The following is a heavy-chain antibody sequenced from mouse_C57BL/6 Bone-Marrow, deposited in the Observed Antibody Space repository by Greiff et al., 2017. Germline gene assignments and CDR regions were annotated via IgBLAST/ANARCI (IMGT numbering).Heavy chain of an antibody. CDR2: INPYNGGT. CDR1: GYTFTDYY. Sequence: VQLQQSGPVLVKPGASVKMSCKASGYTFTDYYMNWVKQSHGKSLEWIGVINPYNGGTSYNQKFKGKATLTVDKSSSTAYMELNSLTSEDSAVYYCARGGNPFAYWGQGTLGTVSA. CDR3: ARGGNPFAY. D-gene: IGHD2-1*01. J-gene: IGHJ3*01. V-gene: IGHV1-19*01.